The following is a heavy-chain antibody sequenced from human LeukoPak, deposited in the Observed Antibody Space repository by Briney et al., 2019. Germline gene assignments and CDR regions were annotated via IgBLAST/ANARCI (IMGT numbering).Heavy chain of an antibody. V-gene: IGHV1-2*02. CDR3: ARDLAFGEMVTNRGAFDI. CDR2: INPYSGGT. J-gene: IGHJ3*02. Sequence: PRASVKVSCKASGYTFTDSYMHWVRQAPGQGLEWMGWINPYSGGTNYAQKFQGRVTVTRDTSISTAYLDMSRLRSDDTAVYFCARDLAFGEMVTNRGAFDIWGQGTMVTVSS. D-gene: IGHD5-24*01. CDR1: GYTFTDSY.